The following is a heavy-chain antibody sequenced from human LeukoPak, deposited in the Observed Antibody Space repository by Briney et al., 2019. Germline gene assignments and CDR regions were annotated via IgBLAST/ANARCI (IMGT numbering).Heavy chain of an antibody. J-gene: IGHJ4*02. D-gene: IGHD1-7*01. CDR3: ARGAGVTGTNWVRLDHFDF. CDR2: INPNSGDT. Sequence: GASVKVSCKASGYTFTGYYMHWVRQAPGQELEWMGRINPNSGDTNFAQKFQGRVTMTRDKSISTAYMGLTRLSSDDRAVYYCARGAGVTGTNWVRLDHFDFWGQGTLITVSS. V-gene: IGHV1-2*06. CDR1: GYTFTGYY.